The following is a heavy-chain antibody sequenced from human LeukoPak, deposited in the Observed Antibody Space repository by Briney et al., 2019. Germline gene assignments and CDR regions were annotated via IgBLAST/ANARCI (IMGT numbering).Heavy chain of an antibody. D-gene: IGHD4-17*01. CDR3: ARTPQPDRGDYASTDY. CDR2: ISAYNGRT. Sequence: ASVKVSCKASDYTFTSYGISSVRQSPGQGLEWMRWISAYNGRTYYAQNLQGRVTMTTDTATSTAYMELRCLRSDDTAAYYCARTPQPDRGDYASTDYWGQGTLVTVSS. V-gene: IGHV1-18*01. CDR1: DYTFTSYG. J-gene: IGHJ4*02.